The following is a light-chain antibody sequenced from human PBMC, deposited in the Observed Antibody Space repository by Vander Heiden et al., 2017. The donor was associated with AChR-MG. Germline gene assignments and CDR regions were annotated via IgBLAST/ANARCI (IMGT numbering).Light chain of an antibody. CDR1: SSNIGSNM. J-gene: IGLJ3*02. Sequence: QSVLTQQPSASGTPGQRVTISCSGSSSNIGSNMVNCDQQLPGPPPKLLISSNDQRPSGVPDRFSGSKSGTSASLAISGLQSEDEADYSCAAWDDSLNGSWVFGGGTKLTVL. V-gene: IGLV1-44*01. CDR3: AAWDDSLNGSWV. CDR2: SND.